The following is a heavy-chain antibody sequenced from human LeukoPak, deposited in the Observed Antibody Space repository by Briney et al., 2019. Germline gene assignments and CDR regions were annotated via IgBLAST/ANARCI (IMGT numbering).Heavy chain of an antibody. Sequence: GASVKVSCKASGYTFTSYAMHWVRQAPGQRLEWMGWINAGNGNTKYSQKFQGRVTITRDTSASTVYMELSSLRSEDTAVYYCARAGWLLHLGVAFDIWGQGTMVTVSS. D-gene: IGHD2-15*01. CDR2: INAGNGNT. CDR1: GYTFTSYA. J-gene: IGHJ3*02. CDR3: ARAGWLLHLGVAFDI. V-gene: IGHV1-3*01.